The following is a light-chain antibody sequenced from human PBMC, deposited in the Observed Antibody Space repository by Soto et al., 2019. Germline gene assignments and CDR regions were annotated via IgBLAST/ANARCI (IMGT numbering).Light chain of an antibody. V-gene: IGKV3-11*01. J-gene: IGKJ4*01. CDR2: DAS. Sequence: EIVLTQSPATLSLSPGERATLSCRASQSVSSYLAWYQQKPGQAPRLLLYDASNRATGIPARFSGSGSGTDFTLPIGSLEPEDFAVYYCQQRSNWPLTFGGGTQVEIK. CDR3: QQRSNWPLT. CDR1: QSVSSY.